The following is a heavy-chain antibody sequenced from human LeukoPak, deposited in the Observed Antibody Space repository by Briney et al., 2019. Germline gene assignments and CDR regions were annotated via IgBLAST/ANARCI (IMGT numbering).Heavy chain of an antibody. J-gene: IGHJ5*02. CDR2: TYYSGST. CDR3: ARAGSYRGWFDP. D-gene: IGHD5-12*01. V-gene: IGHV4-59*01. Sequence: SETLSLTCTVSGGSISSYYWSWIRQPPGKGLEWIGYTYYSGSTNYNPSLKSRVTISVDTSKNQFSLKLSSVTAADTAVYYCARAGSYRGWFDPWGQGTLVTVSS. CDR1: GGSISSYY.